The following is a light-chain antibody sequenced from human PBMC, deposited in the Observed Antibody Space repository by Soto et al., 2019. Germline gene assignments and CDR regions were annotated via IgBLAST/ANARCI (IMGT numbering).Light chain of an antibody. V-gene: IGLV1-47*01. CDR2: RAS. CDR3: AAWDDTLNGLV. CDR1: SSNTGSNY. Sequence: QSVLTQPPSASGTPGQRVTISCSGSSSNTGSNYVYWYQQVPGTAPRLLMYRASQRPSGVPDRFSGSKSGTSASLAISGLRSEDEADYYCAAWDDTLNGLVFGGGTKLTVL. J-gene: IGLJ2*01.